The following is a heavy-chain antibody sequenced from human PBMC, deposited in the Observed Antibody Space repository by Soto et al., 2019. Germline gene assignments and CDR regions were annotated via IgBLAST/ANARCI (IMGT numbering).Heavy chain of an antibody. CDR2: ISYDGSNK. V-gene: IGHV3-30*18. CDR3: AKDRAVAGKVTNWFDP. CDR1: GFTFSSYG. J-gene: IGHJ5*02. D-gene: IGHD6-19*01. Sequence: GGSLRLSCAASGFTFSSYGMHWVRQAPGKGLEWVAVISYDGSNKYYADSVKGRFTISRDNSENTLYLQMNSLRAEDTAVYYCAKDRAVAGKVTNWFDPWGQGTLVTVSS.